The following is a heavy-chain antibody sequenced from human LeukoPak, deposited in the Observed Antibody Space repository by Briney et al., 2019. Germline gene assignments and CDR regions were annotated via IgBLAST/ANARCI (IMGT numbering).Heavy chain of an antibody. CDR2: MNPNSGNT. CDR1: GYTFTGYY. CDR3: ASTRSELNFDY. V-gene: IGHV1-8*02. D-gene: IGHD1-7*01. J-gene: IGHJ4*02. Sequence: GASVKVSCKASGYTFTGYYMHWVRQATGQGLEWMGWMNPNSGNTGYAQKFQGRVTMTRNTSISTAYMELSSLRSEDTAVYYCASTRSELNFDYWGQGTLVTVSS.